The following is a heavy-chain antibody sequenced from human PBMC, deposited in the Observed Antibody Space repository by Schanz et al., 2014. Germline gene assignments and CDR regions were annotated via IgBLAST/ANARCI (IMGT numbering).Heavy chain of an antibody. V-gene: IGHV3-33*08. CDR1: GFTFSRYG. D-gene: IGHD3-10*01. J-gene: IGHJ4*02. CDR2: IWYDGNNK. CDR3: ARGPSPIQGVPMDF. Sequence: GQLVESGGGLVQPGGSLRLSCAASGFTFSRYGMHWVRQAPGKGLEWVAVIWYDGNNKFYADSVKGRFIISRDNSKNTLDLQMNSLRDEDTAVYYCARGPSPIQGVPMDFWGQGTLVTVSS.